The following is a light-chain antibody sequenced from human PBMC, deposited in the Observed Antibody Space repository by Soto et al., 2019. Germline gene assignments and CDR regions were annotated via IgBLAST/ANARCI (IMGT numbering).Light chain of an antibody. J-gene: IGKJ1*01. V-gene: IGKV3-15*01. CDR2: GAS. Sequence: EIVMTQSPATLSVSPGERATLSCRASQSVSSNLAWYQQKPGQAPRLLIYGASTRATGIPARFSGCGSGTEFTLAISGLQSEDFAVYYCQQYNNWPRTFGQGTKVEIK. CDR1: QSVSSN. CDR3: QQYNNWPRT.